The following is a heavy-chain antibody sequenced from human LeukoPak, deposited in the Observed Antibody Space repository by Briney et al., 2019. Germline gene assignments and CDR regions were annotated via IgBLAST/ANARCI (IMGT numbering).Heavy chain of an antibody. Sequence: PGGSLRLSCAASGFTFSSYAMSWVRQAPGKGLEWVSAISGSGGSTYYAGSVKGRFTISRDNSKNTLYLQMNSLRAEDTAVYYCAKETEQWLRNGMDVWGQGTTVTVSS. CDR2: ISGSGGST. CDR3: AKETEQWLRNGMDV. D-gene: IGHD6-19*01. V-gene: IGHV3-23*01. J-gene: IGHJ6*02. CDR1: GFTFSSYA.